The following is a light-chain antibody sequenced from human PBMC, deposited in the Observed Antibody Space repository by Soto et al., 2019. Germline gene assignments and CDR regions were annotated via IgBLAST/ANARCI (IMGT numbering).Light chain of an antibody. CDR1: QGISNY. CDR3: QKYNSGRRT. J-gene: IGKJ1*01. Sequence: DIKMTQSPSSLSASVGDRVTITCRASQGISNYLAWYQQKPGKVPKLLIYAASTLQSGVPSRFSGSGSGTDFTVTISSLQPEDVATYCCQKYNSGRRTFGQGTKVEIK. V-gene: IGKV1-27*01. CDR2: AAS.